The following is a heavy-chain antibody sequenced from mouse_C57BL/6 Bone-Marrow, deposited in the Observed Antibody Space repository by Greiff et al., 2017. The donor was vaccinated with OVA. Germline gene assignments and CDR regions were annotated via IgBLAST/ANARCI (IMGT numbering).Heavy chain of an antibody. CDR1: GYTFTDYE. D-gene: IGHD4-1*01. J-gene: IGHJ3*01. CDR2: IDPETGGT. V-gene: IGHV1-15*01. CDR3: ARLIPRWDPFAY. Sequence: VQLQQSGAELVRPGASVTLSCKASGYTFTDYEMHWVKQTPVHGLEWIGAIDPETGGTAYNQKFKGKATLTADKSSSTAYMQLSSLTYEDSAVYYCARLIPRWDPFAYWGQGTLVTVSA.